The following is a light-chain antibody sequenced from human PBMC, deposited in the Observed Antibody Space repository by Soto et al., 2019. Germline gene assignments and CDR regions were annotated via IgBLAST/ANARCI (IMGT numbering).Light chain of an antibody. J-gene: IGKJ3*01. V-gene: IGKV1-27*01. Sequence: DIPMTQTPSSLSASVGDRVTITCRASQGIAHYLAWYQQKPGKVPKLLIYGASTLQSGVPSRFSGSGSGTDFTLIISGLQPDDVATYYCQRYNSAPFTFGPGTKVDLK. CDR2: GAS. CDR1: QGIAHY. CDR3: QRYNSAPFT.